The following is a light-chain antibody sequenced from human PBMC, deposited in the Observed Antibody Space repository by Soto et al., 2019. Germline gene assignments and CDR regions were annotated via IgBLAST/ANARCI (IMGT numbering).Light chain of an antibody. CDR3: QLWDSNSDTVV. Sequence: SYELTQPHSVSVAPGQTARITCGGSNIGSKSVHWYQQKPGQAPVVVVYDARDRPSGIPERFSGANSGNTATLTIRRVEAGDEADYYCQLWDSNSDTVVVGGGTKLTVL. CDR2: DAR. CDR1: NIGSKS. V-gene: IGLV3-21*02. J-gene: IGLJ2*01.